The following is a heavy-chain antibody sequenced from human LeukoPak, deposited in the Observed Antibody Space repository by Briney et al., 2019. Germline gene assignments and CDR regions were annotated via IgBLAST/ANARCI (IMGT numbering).Heavy chain of an antibody. V-gene: IGHV3-30-3*01. CDR1: GFTFSSYA. J-gene: IGHJ6*02. Sequence: GRSLRLSCAASGFTFSSYAMHWVRQAPGKGLEWVAVISYDGSNKYYADSVKGRFTISRDNSKNTLYLQMNSLRAEDTAVYYCARVGDCSSTSCRYYGMDVWGQGTTVTVSS. CDR2: ISYDGSNK. CDR3: ARVGDCSSTSCRYYGMDV. D-gene: IGHD2-2*01.